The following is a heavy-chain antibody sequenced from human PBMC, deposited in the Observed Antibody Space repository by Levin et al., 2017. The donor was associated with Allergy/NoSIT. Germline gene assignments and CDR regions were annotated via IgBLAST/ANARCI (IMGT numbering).Heavy chain of an antibody. Sequence: SQTLSLTCTVSDGSISSYYWSWIRQPPGKGLEWIGYIYYTGSTNYNPSLKSRVTISVDTSKNQFSLKLSSVTAADTAVYYCARQADTAMVEIDYWGQGTLVTVSS. CDR1: DGSISSYY. CDR3: ARQADTAMVEIDY. D-gene: IGHD5-18*01. J-gene: IGHJ4*02. V-gene: IGHV4-59*08. CDR2: IYYTGST.